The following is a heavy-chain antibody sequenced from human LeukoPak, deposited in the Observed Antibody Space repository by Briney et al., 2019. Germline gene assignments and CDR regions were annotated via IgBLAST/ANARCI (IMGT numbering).Heavy chain of an antibody. CDR1: GYTFTSYD. CDR2: MNPNSGNT. V-gene: IGHV1-8*03. J-gene: IGHJ4*02. Sequence: GASVKVSCKASGYTFTSYDINWVRQATGQGLEWMGWMNPNSGNTGYAQKFQGRVTITRNTSISTAYMELSSLRSEDTAVYYCAREGDYDYVWGSYRYFDYWGQGTLVTVSS. CDR3: AREGDYDYVWGSYRYFDY. D-gene: IGHD3-16*02.